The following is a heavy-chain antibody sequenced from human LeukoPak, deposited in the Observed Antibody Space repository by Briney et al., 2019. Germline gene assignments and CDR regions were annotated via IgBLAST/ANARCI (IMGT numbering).Heavy chain of an antibody. J-gene: IGHJ4*02. D-gene: IGHD3-3*01. V-gene: IGHV1-3*01. Sequence: ASVKVSCKASGYTLTNHAMQWVRQAPGQRLEWMGWINAGNGNTKYSQNFQGRFIITRDTSVGTVYMDLSSLRSEDTAVYYCARGFWNRGTWGPYYFDYWGQGTLVTASS. CDR3: ARGFWNRGTWGPYYFDY. CDR2: INAGNGNT. CDR1: GYTLTNHA.